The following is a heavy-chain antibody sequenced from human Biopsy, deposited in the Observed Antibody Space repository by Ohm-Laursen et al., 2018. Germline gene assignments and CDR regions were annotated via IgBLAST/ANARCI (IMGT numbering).Heavy chain of an antibody. D-gene: IGHD5-12*01. J-gene: IGHJ4*02. V-gene: IGHV4-31*03. CDR1: GVSINGGRYY. CDR2: IFYSANT. CDR3: ARLGSGDYFPTFFDF. Sequence: TLSLTCTVSGVSINGGRYYWNWIRHHPGMGLEWFGNIFYSANTYYNPSLKSRVTISVDTSKNQFSLKLSSVTAADTAVYYCARLGSGDYFPTFFDFWGQGALVTVSS.